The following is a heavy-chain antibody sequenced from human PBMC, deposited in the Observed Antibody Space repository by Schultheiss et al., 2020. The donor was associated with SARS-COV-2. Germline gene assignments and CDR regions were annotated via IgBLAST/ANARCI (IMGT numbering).Heavy chain of an antibody. CDR2: IYYSGST. J-gene: IGHJ4*02. Sequence: SETLSLTCTVSGGSISSGGYYWSWIRQHPGKGLEWIGYIYYSGSTYYNPSLKSRVTISVDTSKNQFSLKLSSVTAADTAVYYCARLEGSGRKQTPDYWGQGTLVTVSS. CDR3: ARLEGSGRKQTPDY. V-gene: IGHV4-31*03. D-gene: IGHD6-19*01. CDR1: GGSISSGGYY.